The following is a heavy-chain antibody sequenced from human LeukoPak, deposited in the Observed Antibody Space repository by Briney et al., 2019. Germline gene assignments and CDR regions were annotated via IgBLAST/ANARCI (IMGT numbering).Heavy chain of an antibody. CDR3: ASWIGYDSSGYSLLYYYGMDV. J-gene: IGHJ6*02. V-gene: IGHV5-10-1*01. Sequence: PGGSLRISCKGSGYSFTSYWISWVRQMPGKGLEWMGRIDPSDSYTNYSPSFQGHVTISADKSISTAYLQWSSLKASDTAMYYCASWIGYDSSGYSLLYYYGMDVWGQGTTVTVSS. CDR1: GYSFTSYW. D-gene: IGHD3-22*01. CDR2: IDPSDSYT.